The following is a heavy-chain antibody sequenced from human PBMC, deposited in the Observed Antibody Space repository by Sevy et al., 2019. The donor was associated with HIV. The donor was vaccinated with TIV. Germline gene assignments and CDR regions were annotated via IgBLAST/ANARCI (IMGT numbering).Heavy chain of an antibody. D-gene: IGHD2-21*01. CDR1: GFDFNHYG. V-gene: IGHV3-30*18. CDR2: ISNSGSDQ. Sequence: GGSLRLSCAASGFDFNHYGIYWVRQAPGRGLEWVSFISNSGSDQYYAVSVKGRFTISRHYSNNTVYLEMQSLRSDDTATYFCAKAHIATWWTLHYWGQGTTVTVSS. J-gene: IGHJ4*02. CDR3: AKAHIATWWTLHY.